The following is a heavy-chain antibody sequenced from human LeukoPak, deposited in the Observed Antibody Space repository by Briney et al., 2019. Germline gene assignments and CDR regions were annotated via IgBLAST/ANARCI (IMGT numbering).Heavy chain of an antibody. CDR2: INHSGST. CDR1: GGSFSGYY. Sequence: SETLSLTCAVYGGSFSGYYWSWIRQPPGKGLEWIGEINHSGSTNYNPSLKSRVTISVDTSKNQFSLKLSSVTAADTAVYYCAKEVLRYFDWDPNGSFDYWGQGTLVTVSS. D-gene: IGHD3-9*01. J-gene: IGHJ4*02. V-gene: IGHV4-34*01. CDR3: AKEVLRYFDWDPNGSFDY.